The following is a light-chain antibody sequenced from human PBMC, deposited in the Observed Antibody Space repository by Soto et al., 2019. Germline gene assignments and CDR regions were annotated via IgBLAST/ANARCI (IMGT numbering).Light chain of an antibody. CDR2: DVS. J-gene: IGLJ1*01. CDR3: CSYAGSYTGV. V-gene: IGLV2-11*01. CDR1: GSDVGGYNY. Sequence: QSALTQPRSVSGSPGQSVTISCTGTGSDVGGYNYVSWYQQHPGKAPKLMIYDVSKRPSGVPDRFSGSKSGNTASLTISGLQAEDEADYYCCSYAGSYTGVFGTGTKLTVL.